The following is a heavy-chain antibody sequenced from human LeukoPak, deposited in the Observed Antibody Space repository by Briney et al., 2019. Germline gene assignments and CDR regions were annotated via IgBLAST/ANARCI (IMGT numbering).Heavy chain of an antibody. CDR3: ARHREGGHGSGTYYFDY. V-gene: IGHV4-39*01. D-gene: IGHD3-10*01. CDR1: GGSISSTSYY. J-gene: IGHJ4*02. CDR2: ISYSGNT. Sequence: SETLSLTCTVSGGSISSTSYYWGWIRQPPGKGLEWIGSISYSGNTYYNPSLQSRVTISVDTSKNQFSLKLSSVTAADTALYYCARHREGGHGSGTYYFDYWGQGTLVTVSS.